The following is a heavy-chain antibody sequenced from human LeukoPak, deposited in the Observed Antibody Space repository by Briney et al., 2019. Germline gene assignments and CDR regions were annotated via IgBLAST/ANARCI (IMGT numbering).Heavy chain of an antibody. D-gene: IGHD3-22*01. Sequence: GGSLRLSCAASGFTFSSYSMHWVRQAPGKGLEWVAVISYDGSNKYYADSVKGRFTISRDNSKNTLYLQMNSLRAEDTAVYYCARVFGHYYDRSGYSGINWYFDLWGRGTLVTVSS. CDR2: ISYDGSNK. CDR1: GFTFSSYS. V-gene: IGHV3-30*04. CDR3: ARVFGHYYDRSGYSGINWYFDL. J-gene: IGHJ2*01.